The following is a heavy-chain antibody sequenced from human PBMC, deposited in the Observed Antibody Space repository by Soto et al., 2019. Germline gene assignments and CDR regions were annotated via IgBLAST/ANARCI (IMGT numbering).Heavy chain of an antibody. CDR3: ATRIYTTIPGGMDV. J-gene: IGHJ6*02. CDR2: IAYHGSSS. D-gene: IGHD2-2*02. CDR1: GFSFSTYA. Sequence: EVQLVESGGGLVQPGGSLTLSCAVSGFSFSTYAMHWVRRAPGRGLEFVSVIAYHGSSSFYADSVKGRFTISRDNSKNTMYLQMDSLRVDDTAVYYCATRIYTTIPGGMDVWGQGTTVTVSS. V-gene: IGHV3-64*07.